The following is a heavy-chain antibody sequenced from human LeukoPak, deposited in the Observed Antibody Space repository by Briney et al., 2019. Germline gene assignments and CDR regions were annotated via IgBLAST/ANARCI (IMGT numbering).Heavy chain of an antibody. CDR2: IYYSEST. D-gene: IGHD5-24*01. CDR1: GSSINDYY. J-gene: IGHJ4*02. Sequence: SETLSLTCTVSGSSINDYYWAWIRQPPGKGLEWIGYIYYSESTNYNPSLKSRVTISIDPSKTQFSLRPNSVTAADTAVYFCARGEMATVFLWGQGALVTVSS. V-gene: IGHV4-59*01. CDR3: ARGEMATVFL.